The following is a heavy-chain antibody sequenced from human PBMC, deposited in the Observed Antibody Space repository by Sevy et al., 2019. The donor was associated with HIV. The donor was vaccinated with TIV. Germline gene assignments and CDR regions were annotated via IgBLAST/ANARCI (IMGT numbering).Heavy chain of an antibody. D-gene: IGHD6-19*01. CDR3: ARDAGYSTGWYAGY. CDR2: MSYDGSTR. J-gene: IGHJ4*02. V-gene: IGHV3-30*09. Sequence: GGSLRLSCAASGFIISPYAFHWVRQAPGKGLEWVALMSYDGSTRYYADSAKGRFAISKDNSKNTLYLQMNSLRIEDTAIYYCARDAGYSTGWYAGYWGQGTLVTVSS. CDR1: GFIISPYA.